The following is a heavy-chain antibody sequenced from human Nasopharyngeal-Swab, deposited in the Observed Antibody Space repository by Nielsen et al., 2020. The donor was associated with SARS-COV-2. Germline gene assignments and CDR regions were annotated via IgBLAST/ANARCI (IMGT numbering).Heavy chain of an antibody. CDR2: IKQDGSEK. D-gene: IGHD3-10*01. Sequence: GESLKISCAASGFTFSSYWMSWVRQAPGKGLEWVANIKQDGSEKYYVDSVKGRFTISRDNAKNSLYLQMNSLRAEDTAVYYCAKDMGSGSYWWGIDYWGQGTLVTVSS. CDR1: GFTFSSYW. CDR3: AKDMGSGSYWWGIDY. V-gene: IGHV3-7*01. J-gene: IGHJ4*02.